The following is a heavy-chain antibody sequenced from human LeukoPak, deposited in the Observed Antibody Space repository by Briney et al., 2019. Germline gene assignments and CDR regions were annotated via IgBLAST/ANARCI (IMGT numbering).Heavy chain of an antibody. CDR2: ISAYNGNT. D-gene: IGHD6-19*01. CDR3: ARPSAVAGYDYGMDV. CDR1: GYTFTSYG. Sequence: APVKVSCKASGYTFTSYGISWVRQAPGQGLEWMGWISAYNGNTNYAQKLQGRVTMTTDTSTSTAYMELRSLRSDDTAVYYCARPSAVAGYDYGMDVWGQGTTVTVSS. V-gene: IGHV1-18*01. J-gene: IGHJ6*02.